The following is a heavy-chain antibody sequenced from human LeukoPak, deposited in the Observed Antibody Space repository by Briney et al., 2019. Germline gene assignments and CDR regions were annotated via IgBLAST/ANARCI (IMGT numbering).Heavy chain of an antibody. CDR3: AKDTAAGTADGYFDY. D-gene: IGHD6-13*01. J-gene: IGHJ4*02. Sequence: GGSLRLSCAASGFTFSRYDMHWVRQAPGKGLEWVADVSYDGSNTFYADSMKGRFTISRDNSKHTLYLQMDSLKAGDTAVYYCAKDTAAGTADGYFDYWGQGTLVTVSA. CDR2: VSYDGSNT. CDR1: GFTFSRYD. V-gene: IGHV3-30*18.